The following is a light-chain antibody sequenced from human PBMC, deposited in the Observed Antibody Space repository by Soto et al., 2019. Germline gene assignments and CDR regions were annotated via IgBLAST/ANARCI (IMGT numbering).Light chain of an antibody. CDR1: QSISTY. J-gene: IGKJ4*02. Sequence: DIQMTQSPSSLSASVGDIVTITCRASQSISTYLHWYQQKPGKAPNLLIYAASTLQSGVPSRLSGSGSGTDFTLTISSLQPEDFATYFCQHGYITPLPCGGGPKV. V-gene: IGKV1-39*01. CDR3: QHGYITPLP. CDR2: AAS.